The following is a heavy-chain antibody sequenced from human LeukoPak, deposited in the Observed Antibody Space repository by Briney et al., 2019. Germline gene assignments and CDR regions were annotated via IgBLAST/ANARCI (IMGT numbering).Heavy chain of an antibody. CDR3: ARVGYYYDSSGYYYGDYYGMDV. CDR2: ISAYNGNT. J-gene: IGHJ6*02. Sequence: ASVKVSRKGSGYTFTSYGISWVRQAPGQGLEWMGWISAYNGNTNYAQKLQGRVTMTTDTSTSTAYMELRSLRSDDTAVYYCARVGYYYDSSGYYYGDYYGMDVWGRGTTVTVSS. CDR1: GYTFTSYG. V-gene: IGHV1-18*04. D-gene: IGHD3-22*01.